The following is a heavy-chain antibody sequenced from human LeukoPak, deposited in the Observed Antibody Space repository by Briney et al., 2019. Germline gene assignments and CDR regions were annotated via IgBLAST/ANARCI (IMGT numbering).Heavy chain of an antibody. CDR1: GYTFTRYY. Sequence: GSVKVSCKASGYTFTRYYMHWVRQAPGQGLEWMGWINANSGGTNYAQKFQGRVTMHRDTHISTAYMDLSRLRSDDTAVYYCARVRIAAAGKYYFDYWGQGTLVTV. CDR2: INANSGGT. J-gene: IGHJ4*02. CDR3: ARVRIAAAGKYYFDY. D-gene: IGHD6-13*01. V-gene: IGHV1-2*02.